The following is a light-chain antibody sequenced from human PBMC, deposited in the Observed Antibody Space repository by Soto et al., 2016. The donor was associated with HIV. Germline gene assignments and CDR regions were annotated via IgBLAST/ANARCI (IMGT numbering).Light chain of an antibody. J-gene: IGKJ2*01. CDR3: QQYYDYPNT. CDR2: GAS. Sequence: DIQMTQSPSTLSASVGDSVIITCRASQGVVDYLAWFQQQPGKAPKSLIFGASNLQSGVPSKFSGRGSGTDFTLTITSLQPEDFATYYCQQYYDYPNTFGQGTKLEIK. V-gene: IGKV1-16*02. CDR1: QGVVDY.